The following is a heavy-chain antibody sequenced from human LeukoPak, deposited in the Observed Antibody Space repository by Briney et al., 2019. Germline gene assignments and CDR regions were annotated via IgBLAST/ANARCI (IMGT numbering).Heavy chain of an antibody. J-gene: IGHJ4*02. V-gene: IGHV3-23*01. CDR3: ALRGGSGWYEY. CDR1: GFTFSSYA. D-gene: IGHD6-19*01. CDR2: VSGSGVST. Sequence: GGSLRLSCAASGFTFSSYAMGWVRQAPGKGLEWVSAVSGSGVSTYYADSVKGRFTISRDNSKNTLYLQMNSLRAEDTAVYYCALRGGSGWYEYWGQGTLVTVSS.